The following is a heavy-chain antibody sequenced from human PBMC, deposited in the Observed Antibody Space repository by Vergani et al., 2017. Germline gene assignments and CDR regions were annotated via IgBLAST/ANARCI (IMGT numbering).Heavy chain of an antibody. J-gene: IGHJ4*02. CDR1: GFTFSSSR. Sequence: EVQLVESGGGLVQPGGSLSLSCAASGFTFSSSRMSWVRQAPGKGLEWVANIKQDGSEKYYVDSVKGRFTISRDNAKNSLYLQMNSLRAEDAAVYYGARLPGVATPFDNWGQGTLVTVSS. D-gene: IGHD2-15*01. CDR3: ARLPGVATPFDN. CDR2: IKQDGSEK. V-gene: IGHV3-7*01.